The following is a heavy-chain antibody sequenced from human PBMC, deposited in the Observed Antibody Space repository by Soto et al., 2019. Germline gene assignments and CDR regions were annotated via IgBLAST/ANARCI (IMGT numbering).Heavy chain of an antibody. D-gene: IGHD3-9*01. Sequence: PGGSLRLSCAASGFTFSSYAMHWVRQAPGKGLEWVAVISYDGSNKYYADSVKGRFTISRDNSKNTLYLQMNSLRAEDTAVYYCARDQGGLRYFDWSYYYYGMDVWGQGTTVTAP. CDR3: ARDQGGLRYFDWSYYYYGMDV. CDR2: ISYDGSNK. V-gene: IGHV3-30-3*01. CDR1: GFTFSSYA. J-gene: IGHJ6*02.